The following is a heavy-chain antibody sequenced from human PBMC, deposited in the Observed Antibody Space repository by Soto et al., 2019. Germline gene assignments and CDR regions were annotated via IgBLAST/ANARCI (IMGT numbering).Heavy chain of an antibody. CDR2: ISGYNGNT. D-gene: IGHD5-18*01. J-gene: IGHJ6*02. CDR1: GYTFSNYG. CDR3: ARDPGFGFGYSYAFAMDV. Sequence: ASVKISCKASGYTFSNYGISWVRQGPGQGLEWMGWISGYNGNTHYEEKVQDRIKMTTDTSTSTTYLELRSLRSDDTAVYFCARDPGFGFGYSYAFAMDVWG. V-gene: IGHV1-18*01.